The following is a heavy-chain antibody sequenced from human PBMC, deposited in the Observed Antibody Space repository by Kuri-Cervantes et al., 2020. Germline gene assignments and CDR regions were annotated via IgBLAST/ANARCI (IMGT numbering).Heavy chain of an antibody. CDR1: GGSISSGGYY. CDR2: IYYSGST. D-gene: IGHD3-10*01. Sequence: TLSLTCTVSGGSISSGGYYWSWIRQHPGKGLEWIGYIYYSGSTYDNPSLKSRVTISVDTSKNQFSLKLSSVTAADTAVYYCAPRAPRSGRSGRDVWGQGTTVTVSS. J-gene: IGHJ6*02. CDR3: APRAPRSGRSGRDV. V-gene: IGHV4-31*03.